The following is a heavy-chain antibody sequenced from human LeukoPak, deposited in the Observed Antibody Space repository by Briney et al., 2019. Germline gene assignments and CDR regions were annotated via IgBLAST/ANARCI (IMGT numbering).Heavy chain of an antibody. V-gene: IGHV3-23*01. D-gene: IGHD3-3*01. CDR2: ITAGGGST. J-gene: IGHJ4*02. CDR1: GFTFSDCV. Sequence: GGSLRLSCAASGFTFSDCVMSWLRQAPGKGLEWASTITAGGGSTYYGDSVKGRFTISRDNSKNTLYLQLNSLRADDTAVYYCAKDLPGITIFGALHYWGQGALVTVS. CDR3: AKDLPGITIFGALHY.